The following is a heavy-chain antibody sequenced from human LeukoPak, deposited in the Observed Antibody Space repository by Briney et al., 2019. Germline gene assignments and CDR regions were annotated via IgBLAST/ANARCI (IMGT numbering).Heavy chain of an antibody. D-gene: IGHD3-22*01. CDR3: ARELYYDSSGYSDY. J-gene: IGHJ4*02. Sequence: ASVKVSCKASGYTFTSYDINWVRQATGQGLEWMGWMNPNSGNTGYAQKFQGRATMTRNTSISTAYMELSSLRSEDTAVYYCARELYYDSSGYSDYWGQGTLVTVSS. CDR2: MNPNSGNT. V-gene: IGHV1-8*01. CDR1: GYTFTSYD.